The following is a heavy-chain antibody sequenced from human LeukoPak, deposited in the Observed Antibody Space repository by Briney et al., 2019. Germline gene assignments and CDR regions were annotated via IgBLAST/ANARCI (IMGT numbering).Heavy chain of an antibody. V-gene: IGHV3-66*01. J-gene: IGHJ3*02. CDR3: AREFYYDSSGYDAFDI. Sequence: PGGSLRLSCAASGFTVSSNYMSWVRQAPGKGLEWVSVIYSGGSTYYADSVKGRFTISRDNSKNTLYLQMNSLRAEDTAVYYCAREFYYDSSGYDAFDIWGQGTMVTVSS. CDR1: GFTVSSNY. CDR2: IYSGGST. D-gene: IGHD3-22*01.